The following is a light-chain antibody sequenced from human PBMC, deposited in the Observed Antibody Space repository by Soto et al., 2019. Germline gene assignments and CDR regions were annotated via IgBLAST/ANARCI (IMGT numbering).Light chain of an antibody. V-gene: IGKV3-20*01. CDR3: QQYVISVT. CDR2: GAS. Sequence: EVVLTQSPVTLSLSPGESATLSCRAGQSISSTFLNWYQQKPGQAPRLLIYGASSRAPGIPERFRGSGSGTDFTLTISRLEPQDSAMYYCQQYVISVTFGQGTRLEIK. J-gene: IGKJ5*01. CDR1: QSISSTF.